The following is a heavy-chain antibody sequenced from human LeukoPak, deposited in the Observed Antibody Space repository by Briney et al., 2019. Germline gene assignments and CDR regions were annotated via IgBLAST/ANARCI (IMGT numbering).Heavy chain of an antibody. J-gene: IGHJ4*02. D-gene: IGHD1-26*01. Sequence: PSETLSLTCAVYGGSFSGYYWSWIRQPPGKGLEWIGEINHSGSTNYNPSLKSRVTISVDTSKNQFSLKLGSVTAADTAVYYCARLKRSGSYFDYWGQGTLVTVSS. V-gene: IGHV4-34*01. CDR2: INHSGST. CDR3: ARLKRSGSYFDY. CDR1: GGSFSGYY.